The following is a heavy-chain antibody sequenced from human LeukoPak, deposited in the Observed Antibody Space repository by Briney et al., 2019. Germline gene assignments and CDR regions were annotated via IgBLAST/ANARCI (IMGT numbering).Heavy chain of an antibody. Sequence: PGGSLRLSCAASGFTFDDYAMHWVRQAPGKGLEWVSLISGDGGSTYYADSVKGRFTISRDNSKNSPYLQMNSLRTEDTALYYCAKDAMMHYDFSYNWFDPWGQGTLVTVSS. V-gene: IGHV3-43*02. CDR3: AKDAMMHYDFSYNWFDP. CDR2: ISGDGGST. CDR1: GFTFDDYA. J-gene: IGHJ5*02. D-gene: IGHD3-3*01.